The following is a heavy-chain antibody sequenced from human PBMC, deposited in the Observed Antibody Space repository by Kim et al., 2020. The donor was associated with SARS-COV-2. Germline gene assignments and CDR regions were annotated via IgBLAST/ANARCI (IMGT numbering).Heavy chain of an antibody. CDR3: LGALDI. CDR2: TDGGTT. Sequence: TDGGTTDYAAPVIGRFTITRDDSENTLYLQMNSLKTEDTAVYYCLGALDIWGQGTMVTVSS. J-gene: IGHJ3*02. V-gene: IGHV3-15*01.